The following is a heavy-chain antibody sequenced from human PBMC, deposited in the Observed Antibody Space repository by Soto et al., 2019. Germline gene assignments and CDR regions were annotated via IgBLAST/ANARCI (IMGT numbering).Heavy chain of an antibody. J-gene: IGHJ4*02. Sequence: PSETLSLTCTVSGGSVSRGSYYWSWIRQPPGKGLEWIGYIYYSGSTNYNPSLKSRVTISVETSKNQFSLKLSSVTAADTAVYYCARVIVGATDYWGQGSLVIVTS. D-gene: IGHD1-26*01. V-gene: IGHV4-61*01. CDR2: IYYSGST. CDR3: ARVIVGATDY. CDR1: GGSVSRGSYY.